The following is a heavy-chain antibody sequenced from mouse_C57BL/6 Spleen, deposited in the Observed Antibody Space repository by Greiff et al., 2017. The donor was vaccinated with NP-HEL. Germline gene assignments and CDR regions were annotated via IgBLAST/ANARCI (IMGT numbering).Heavy chain of an antibody. D-gene: IGHD4-1*02. Sequence: QVQLKQSGAELARPGASVKLSCKASAYTFTSYGLSWVKQRTGQGLEWIGGIYPISGNTYYNEKFKGKATLTADKTSSTAYMKLRSLTSEDSAVYFCAVNRDPGDFFDNWGQGTTLTVSS. J-gene: IGHJ2*01. CDR3: AVNRDPGDFFDN. CDR1: AYTFTSYG. CDR2: IYPISGNT. V-gene: IGHV1-81*01.